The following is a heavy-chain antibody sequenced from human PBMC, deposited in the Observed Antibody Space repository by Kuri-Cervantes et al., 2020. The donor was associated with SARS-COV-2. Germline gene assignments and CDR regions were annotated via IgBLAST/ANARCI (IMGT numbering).Heavy chain of an antibody. D-gene: IGHD2-8*01. CDR2: IYYSGST. CDR3: ARQYCTNGVCYTPFDY. CDR1: GGSFSGYY. Sequence: ESLKISCAVYGGSFSGYYWGWIRQPPGKGLEWIGSIYYSGSTYYNPSLKSRVTISVDTSKNQFSLKLSSVTAADMAVYYCARQYCTNGVCYTPFDYWGQGTLVTVSS. J-gene: IGHJ4*02. V-gene: IGHV4-39*01.